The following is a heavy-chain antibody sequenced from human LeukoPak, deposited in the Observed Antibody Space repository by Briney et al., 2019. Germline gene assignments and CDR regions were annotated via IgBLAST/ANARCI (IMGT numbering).Heavy chain of an antibody. V-gene: IGHV3-11*05. J-gene: IGHJ4*02. CDR1: GFTFSDYY. CDR2: NSSSSSYT. D-gene: IGHD3-22*01. CDR3: ARDPSPYYYDSSGYSD. Sequence: GGSLRLSCAASGFTFSDYYMSWIRQAPGKGLEWVSYNSSSSSYTYYADSVKGRFTISRDNSKNTLYLQMNSLRAEDTAVYYCARDPSPYYYDSSGYSDWGQGTLVTVSS.